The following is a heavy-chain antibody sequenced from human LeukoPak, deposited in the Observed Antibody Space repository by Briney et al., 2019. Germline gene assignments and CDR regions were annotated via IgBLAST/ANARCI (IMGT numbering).Heavy chain of an antibody. V-gene: IGHV1-18*01. CDR1: GYTFTSYG. CDR3: ARVGQQLFTNWYFDL. CDR2: ISAYNGNT. Sequence: GASVKVSCKASGYTFTSYGISWVRQAPGQGLEWMGWISAYNGNTNYAQKLQGRVTMTTDTSTSTAYMELRSLRSDDTAVYYCARVGQQLFTNWYFDLWGRGTLVTVSS. J-gene: IGHJ2*01. D-gene: IGHD6-13*01.